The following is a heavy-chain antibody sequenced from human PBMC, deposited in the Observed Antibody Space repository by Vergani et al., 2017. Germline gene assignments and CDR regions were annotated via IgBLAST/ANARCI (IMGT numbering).Heavy chain of an antibody. D-gene: IGHD6-19*01. J-gene: IGHJ3*02. Sequence: EVQLVESGGGLVQPGGSLRLSCAASGFTFSNAWMSWVRQAPGKGLEWVGRIKSKTDGGTTDYAAPVKGRYTNSRDDSKNTLYLQMNSLKTEDTAVYYCTTAHSSGWYGGAFDIWGQGTMVTVSS. CDR1: GFTFSNAW. CDR3: TTAHSSGWYGGAFDI. CDR2: IKSKTDGGTT. V-gene: IGHV3-15*01.